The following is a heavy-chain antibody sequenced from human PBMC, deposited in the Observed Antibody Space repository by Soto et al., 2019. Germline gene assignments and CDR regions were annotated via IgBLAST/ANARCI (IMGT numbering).Heavy chain of an antibody. CDR3: TTDPKYYYDSSGYYTLDPDY. CDR2: IKSKTDGGTT. CDR1: GFTFSNAW. D-gene: IGHD3-22*01. V-gene: IGHV3-15*07. Sequence: SGFTFSNAWMNWVRQGPGKGLEWVGRIKSKTDGGTTDYAAPVKGRFTISRDDSKNTLYLQMNSLKTEDTAVYYCTTDPKYYYDSSGYYTLDPDYWGQGTLVTVSS. J-gene: IGHJ4*02.